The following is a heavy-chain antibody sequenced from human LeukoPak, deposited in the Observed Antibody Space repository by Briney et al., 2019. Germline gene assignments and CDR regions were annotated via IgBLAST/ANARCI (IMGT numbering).Heavy chain of an antibody. CDR1: GFTFSSYA. CDR3: ATGAGD. V-gene: IGHV3-23*01. J-gene: IGHJ4*02. CDR2: LSESGSNK. D-gene: IGHD1-14*01. Sequence: GGSLRLSCAASGFTFSSYAMSWVRQAPGKGLEWVSALSESGSNKYYADSVKGRFAVSRDNSENTMYLQMNSLRVEDTAIYYCATGAGDWGQGTLVTVS.